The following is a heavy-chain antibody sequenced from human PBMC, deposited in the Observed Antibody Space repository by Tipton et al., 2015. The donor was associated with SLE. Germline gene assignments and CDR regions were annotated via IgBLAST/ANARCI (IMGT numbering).Heavy chain of an antibody. CDR3: ARARGYWFEAFDI. CDR2: IDHSGRT. J-gene: IGHJ3*02. CDR1: GGSFSGDY. D-gene: IGHD3-10*01. Sequence: TLSLTCAVYGGSFSGDYWPWFRQSPGKGLEWIAEIDHSGRTRYNPSLKSRVTISVDTSKNQFSLKLSSVTAADTAVYFCARARGYWFEAFDIWGQGTMVTVSS. V-gene: IGHV4-34*01.